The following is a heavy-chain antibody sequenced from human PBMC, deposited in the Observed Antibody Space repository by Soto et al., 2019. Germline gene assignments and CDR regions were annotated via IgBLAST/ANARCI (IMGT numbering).Heavy chain of an antibody. J-gene: IGHJ6*02. CDR3: ARTSTGSYYGFYYYYGMDV. CDR2: INPNSGGT. Sequence: GXSVKGSCKASGYSLTGYYMHWGRQAPGQGLEWMGWINPNSGGTNYAQKFQGRVTMTRDTSISTAYMELSRLRSDDTAVYYCARTSTGSYYGFYYYYGMDVWGQGTTVTVSS. CDR1: GYSLTGYY. V-gene: IGHV1-2*02. D-gene: IGHD1-26*01.